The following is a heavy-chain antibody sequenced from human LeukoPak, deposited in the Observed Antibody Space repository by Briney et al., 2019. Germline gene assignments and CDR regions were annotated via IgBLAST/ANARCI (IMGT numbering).Heavy chain of an antibody. V-gene: IGHV1-58*01. J-gene: IGHJ4*02. CDR2: IVVGSGNT. CDR3: AAARYSGSYVFDY. Sequence: GTSVKVSCKASGFTFTSSAVQWVRQARGQRLEWIGWIVVGSGNTNYAQKFQEGVTITRDMSSSTAYMELSSLRSEDTAVYYCAAARYSGSYVFDYWGQGTLVTVSS. CDR1: GFTFTSSA. D-gene: IGHD1-26*01.